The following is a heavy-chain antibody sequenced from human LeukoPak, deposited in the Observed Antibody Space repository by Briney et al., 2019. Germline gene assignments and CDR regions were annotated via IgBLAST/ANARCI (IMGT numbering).Heavy chain of an antibody. CDR3: ARAGQTGAWYFDL. V-gene: IGHV6-1*01. CDR1: GDSVSSNSAG. J-gene: IGHJ2*01. CDR2: TYYRSKRYN. Sequence: SQTLSLTCAISGDSVSSNSAGWNWIRQSPSRGLEWLGRTYYRSKRYNDYALSVKSRITINPDTSKNQFSLQLNSVTPEDTAVYYCARAGQTGAWYFDLWGRGTLVTVSS. D-gene: IGHD7-27*01.